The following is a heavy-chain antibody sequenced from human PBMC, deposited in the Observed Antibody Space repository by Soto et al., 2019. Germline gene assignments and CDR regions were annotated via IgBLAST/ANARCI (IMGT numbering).Heavy chain of an antibody. CDR2: ISGDGNIT. V-gene: IGHV3-74*01. CDR3: VREVARNRRSFDY. CDR1: GFTLRSYW. J-gene: IGHJ4*02. Sequence: EVQLVESGGGLVQPGGCLRLSCAASGFTLRSYWMHWVRQVSGKGLVWVSRISGDGNITTYADSVKGRFTISRDNANNTLYLQRSSLTAEDTALYYCVREVARNRRSFDYWGQGTLVTVSS. D-gene: IGHD5-12*01.